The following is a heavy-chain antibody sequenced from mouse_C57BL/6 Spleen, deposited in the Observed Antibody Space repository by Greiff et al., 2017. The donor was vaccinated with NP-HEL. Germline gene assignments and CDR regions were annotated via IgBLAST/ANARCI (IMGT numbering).Heavy chain of an antibody. CDR2: INPSNGGT. V-gene: IGHV1-53*01. CDR3: ARFTGTSGFAY. D-gene: IGHD4-1*01. J-gene: IGHJ3*01. CDR1: GYTFTSYW. Sequence: QVHVKQPGTELVKPGASVKLSCKASGYTFTSYWMHWVKQRPGQGLEWIGNINPSNGGTNYNEKFKSKATLTVDKSSSTAYMQLSSLTSEDSAVYYCARFTGTSGFAYWGQGTLVTVSA.